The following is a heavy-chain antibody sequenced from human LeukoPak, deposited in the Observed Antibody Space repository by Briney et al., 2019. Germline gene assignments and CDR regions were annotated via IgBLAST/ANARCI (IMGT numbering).Heavy chain of an antibody. J-gene: IGHJ3*01. CDR2: ISGSGGST. D-gene: IGHD3-10*01. CDR3: AKEGDYYGSGSYRDGFDV. V-gene: IGHV3-23*01. Sequence: GGSLRLSCAASGFTFSSYGMSWVRQAPGKGLEWVSAISGSGGSTYYADSVKGRFTISRDSFKNTLYLQMNSLRPEDTAVYYCAKEGDYYGSGSYRDGFDVWGQGTRATVSS. CDR1: GFTFSSYG.